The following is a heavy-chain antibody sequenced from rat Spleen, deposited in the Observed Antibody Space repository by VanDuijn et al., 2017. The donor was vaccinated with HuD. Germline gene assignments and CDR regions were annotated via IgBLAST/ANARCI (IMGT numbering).Heavy chain of an antibody. CDR3: ARGYYFDY. J-gene: IGHJ2*01. Sequence: EVQLVESGGALVQPGRSLKLSCAASGFTFSNYGMAWVRQAPTKGLDWVATINYDGSSTHYRDSVKGRFTISRDNAKSTLFLQMDSLRSEDTATHYCARGYYFDYWGQGVMVTVSS. CDR1: GFTFSNYG. CDR2: INYDGSST. V-gene: IGHV5-29*01.